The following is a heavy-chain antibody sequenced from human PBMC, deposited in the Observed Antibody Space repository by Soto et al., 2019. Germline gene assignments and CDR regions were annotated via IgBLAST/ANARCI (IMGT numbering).Heavy chain of an antibody. V-gene: IGHV3-23*01. J-gene: IGHJ4*02. CDR1: GFTFSSYA. CDR3: ATDWRRSSRLFDY. Sequence: PGGSLRLSCAASGFTFSSYAMSWVRQAPGKGLEWVSAISGSGGSTYYADSVKGRFTISRDNSKNTLYLQMNSLRAEDTAVYYCATDWRRSSRLFDYWGQGTLVTVSS. D-gene: IGHD6-6*01. CDR2: ISGSGGST.